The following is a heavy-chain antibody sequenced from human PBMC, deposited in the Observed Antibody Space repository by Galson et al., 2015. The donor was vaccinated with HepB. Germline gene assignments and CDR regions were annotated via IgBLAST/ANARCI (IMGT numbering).Heavy chain of an antibody. J-gene: IGHJ4*02. CDR1: GFTFSSYA. CDR3: ARVRRIVVVVAALGY. D-gene: IGHD2-15*01. Sequence: SLRLSCAASGFTFSSYAMHWVRQAPGKGLEWVAVISYDGSNKYYADSVKGRFTISRDNSKNTLYLQMNSLRAEDTAVYYCARVRRIVVVVAALGYWGQGTLVTVSS. CDR2: ISYDGSNK. V-gene: IGHV3-30*04.